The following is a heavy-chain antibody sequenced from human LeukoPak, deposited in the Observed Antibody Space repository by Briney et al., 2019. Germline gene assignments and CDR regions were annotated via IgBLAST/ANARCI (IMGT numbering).Heavy chain of an antibody. CDR3: ASLPSGNYFDL. V-gene: IGHV4-39*07. CDR1: GGSIRSGTYY. D-gene: IGHD6-6*01. J-gene: IGHJ4*02. Sequence: SETLSLTCTVSGGSIRSGTYYWGWIRQPPGKGLEWVGSVHYSGITYYNPSLESRVTISVDTSKNQFFLRLSFVPAADTAVYYCASLPSGNYFDLWGQGTLVTVSS. CDR2: VHYSGIT.